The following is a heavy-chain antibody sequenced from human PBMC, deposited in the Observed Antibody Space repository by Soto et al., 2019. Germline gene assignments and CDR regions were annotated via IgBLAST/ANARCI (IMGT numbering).Heavy chain of an antibody. V-gene: IGHV1-18*04. Sequence: ASVKVSCKASGYPFTRYSIRWVRQAPGQGLEWMGWISGYNGDTEYSKNFQGRLTMTIDTSTTTASMELRSLRSDHTAVYYCARASLTIFGAPYGMDVWGQGTSVTVSS. J-gene: IGHJ6*02. CDR2: ISGYNGDT. D-gene: IGHD3-3*01. CDR1: GYPFTRYS. CDR3: ARASLTIFGAPYGMDV.